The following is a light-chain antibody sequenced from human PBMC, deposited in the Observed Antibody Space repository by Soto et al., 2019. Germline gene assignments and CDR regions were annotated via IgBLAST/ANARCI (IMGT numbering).Light chain of an antibody. Sequence: QMTHSPATLSGSVLDRVTITFRASQTISSWLAWYQQKPGKAPKLLIYKASTLKSGVPSRFSGSGSGTEFTLTISSLQPDDFATYYCQHYNSYSEAFGQGTKVDIK. J-gene: IGKJ1*01. V-gene: IGKV1-5*03. CDR2: KAS. CDR1: QTISSW. CDR3: QHYNSYSEA.